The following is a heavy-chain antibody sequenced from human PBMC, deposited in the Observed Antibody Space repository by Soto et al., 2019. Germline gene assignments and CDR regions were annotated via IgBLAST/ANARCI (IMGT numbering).Heavy chain of an antibody. CDR2: INAGNGNT. J-gene: IGHJ4*02. CDR3: ARVNYDFWSGYYSLFDY. Sequence: ASVKVSCKASGYTFTIYAMHWVLQAPGQRLEWMGWINAGNGNTKYSQKFQGRVTITRDTSASTAYMELSSLRSEDTAVYYCARVNYDFWSGYYSLFDYWGQGTLVTVSS. D-gene: IGHD3-3*01. CDR1: GYTFTIYA. V-gene: IGHV1-3*01.